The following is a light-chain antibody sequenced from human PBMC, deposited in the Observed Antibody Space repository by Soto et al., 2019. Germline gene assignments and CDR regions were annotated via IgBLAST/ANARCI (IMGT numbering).Light chain of an antibody. CDR3: QHYNEWPNI. Sequence: EIVMTPSPATLSVSPGERDTLSCRASQSVSSDLAWYQQKPGQAPRLLIYEASTRATGIPVRFSGSGSGAEFTLTISSLQSEDFAVYYCQHYNEWPNIFGQGTKLEIK. J-gene: IGKJ2*01. V-gene: IGKV3-15*01. CDR1: QSVSSD. CDR2: EAS.